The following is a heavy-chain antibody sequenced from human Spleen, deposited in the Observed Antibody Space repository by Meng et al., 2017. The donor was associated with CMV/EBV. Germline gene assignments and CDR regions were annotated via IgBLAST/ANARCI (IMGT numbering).Heavy chain of an antibody. CDR3: ARFSRNNLYYFDY. V-gene: IGHV3-21*01. J-gene: IGHJ4*02. CDR1: EFTFSSYS. Sequence: AASEFTFSSYSMNWVRQAPGKGLEWVSSISSSNTYIYYADSVKGRFTISRDNAKNSLYLQMNSLRAEDTAVYYCARFSRNNLYYFDYWGQGTLVTVSS. CDR2: ISSSNTYI. D-gene: IGHD1/OR15-1a*01.